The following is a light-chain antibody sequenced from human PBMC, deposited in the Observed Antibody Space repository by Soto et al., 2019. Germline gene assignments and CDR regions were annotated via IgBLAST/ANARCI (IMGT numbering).Light chain of an antibody. V-gene: IGLV2-14*01. Sequence: QSVLTQPASVSGSPGRSITISCTGTSSDVGGYNYVSWYQQHPGKAPKPMIYEVSNRPSGVSNRFSGSKSGNTASLTISGLQAEDEADYYCSSYTSSTTYVFGTGTKVTVL. CDR2: EVS. CDR1: SSDVGGYNY. J-gene: IGLJ1*01. CDR3: SSYTSSTTYV.